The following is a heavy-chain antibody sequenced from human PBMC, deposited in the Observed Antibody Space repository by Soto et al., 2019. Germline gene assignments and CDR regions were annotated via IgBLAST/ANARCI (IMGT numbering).Heavy chain of an antibody. CDR1: GGTFGNSA. V-gene: IGHV1-69*12. CDR3: PPHNDRQQLAGNYSYGIDV. J-gene: IGHJ6*02. CDR2: IIPIFPTP. Sequence: QVQLVQSGAEVKKPGSSVTVSCKASGGTFGNSAISWVRQAPGQGLEWMGGIIPIFPTPDYAQKFQARVTITADESTSPAFMELTSLRSEDTTVYYCPPHNDRQQLAGNYSYGIDVWGQGTTVTVSS. D-gene: IGHD3-3*02.